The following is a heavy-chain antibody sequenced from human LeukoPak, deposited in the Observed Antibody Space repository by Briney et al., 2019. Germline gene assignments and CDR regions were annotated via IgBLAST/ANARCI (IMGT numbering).Heavy chain of an antibody. J-gene: IGHJ5*02. CDR2: ISGSAGST. CDR1: GFTFSTSA. D-gene: IGHD2/OR15-2a*01. Sequence: GGSLRLSCAASGFTFSTSAMSWVRQAPGKGLEWVSSISGSAGSTYYADSVKGRFTISRDNSKNTVHLQMKGLRAEDTAVYYCAKIIGFFDPWGQGTLVIVSS. CDR3: AKIIGFFDP. V-gene: IGHV3-23*01.